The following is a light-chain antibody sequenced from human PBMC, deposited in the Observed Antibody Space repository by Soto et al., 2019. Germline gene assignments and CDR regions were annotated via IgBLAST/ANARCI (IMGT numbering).Light chain of an antibody. CDR3: PVWDVGLDGRV. CDR2: GQN. CDR1: SSNIGSNT. V-gene: IGLV1-44*01. J-gene: IGLJ2*01. Sequence: QSVLTQPPSASGTPGQRVTISCSGSSSNIGSNTVNWYQQLPGTAPKLLIYGQNQRPSGVPDRFSGSKSGTSASLAISGLQAEEVAGHYCPVWDVGLDGRVFGGGTTVIVL.